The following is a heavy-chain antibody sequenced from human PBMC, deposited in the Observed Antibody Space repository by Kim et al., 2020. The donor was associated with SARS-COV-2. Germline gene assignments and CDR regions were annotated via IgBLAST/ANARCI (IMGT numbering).Heavy chain of an antibody. Sequence: DDSTYYAESVKGRFTVSRDSASNTFYLQMNSLRADDTAVYYCVKGSWLDYLGPGTLVTVSS. V-gene: IGHV3-23*01. CDR3: VKGSWLDY. D-gene: IGHD3-10*01. CDR2: DDST. J-gene: IGHJ4*02.